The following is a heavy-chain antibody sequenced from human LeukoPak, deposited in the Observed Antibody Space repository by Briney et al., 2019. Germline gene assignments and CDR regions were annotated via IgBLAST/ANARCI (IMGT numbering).Heavy chain of an antibody. D-gene: IGHD1-26*01. CDR1: GFTFSSYS. J-gene: IGHJ6*02. V-gene: IGHV3-48*04. Sequence: GGSLRLSCAASGFTFSSYSMYWVRQAPGKGLEWVSYISSSSSTIYYADSVKGRFTISRDNAKNSLYLQMNSLRAEDTAVYYCATDPIVGATMGYYYGMDVWGQGTTVTVSS. CDR3: ATDPIVGATMGYYYGMDV. CDR2: ISSSSSTI.